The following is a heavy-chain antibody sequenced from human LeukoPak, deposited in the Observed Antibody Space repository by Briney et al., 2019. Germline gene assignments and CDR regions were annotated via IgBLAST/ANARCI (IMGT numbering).Heavy chain of an antibody. CDR3: ARDRGSFRDYYYGMDV. Sequence: ASVKVSCKASGYTFTSYGISWVRQAPGQGLEWMGWISAYNGNTNYAQKLQGRVTMTTDTSTSTAYMELRSLSPDDTAVYYCARDRGSFRDYYYGMDVWGQGTTVTVSS. D-gene: IGHD3-10*01. CDR1: GYTFTSYG. J-gene: IGHJ6*02. CDR2: ISAYNGNT. V-gene: IGHV1-18*01.